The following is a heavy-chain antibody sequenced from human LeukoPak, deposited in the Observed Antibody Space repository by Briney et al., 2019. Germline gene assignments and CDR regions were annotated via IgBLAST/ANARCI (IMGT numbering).Heavy chain of an antibody. D-gene: IGHD3-22*01. CDR1: GFTFSSYG. J-gene: IGHJ4*02. CDR2: IWYDGSNK. Sequence: PGGSLRLSCAASGFTFSSYGMHWVRQAPGKGLEWVAVIWYDGSNKYYADSVKGRFTISRDNSKNTLYLQMNSLRAEDTAVYYCARDYYDSSGYLGYWGQGTLVTVSS. CDR3: ARDYYDSSGYLGY. V-gene: IGHV3-33*01.